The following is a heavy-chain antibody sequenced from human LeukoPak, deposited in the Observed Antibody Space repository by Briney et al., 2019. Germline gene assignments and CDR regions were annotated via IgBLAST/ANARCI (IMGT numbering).Heavy chain of an antibody. CDR2: ISSSSSYV. CDR1: GFTFSSYS. D-gene: IGHD3-16*01. V-gene: IGHV3-21*04. J-gene: IGHJ4*02. Sequence: GGSLRLSCAASGFTFSSYSMNWVRQAPGKGLEWVSSISSSSSYVYYADSVKGRFTISRDNAKNSLYLQMNSLRAEDTAVYYCAKVGLGGYVWGSYDYFDYWGQGTLVTVSS. CDR3: AKVGLGGYVWGSYDYFDY.